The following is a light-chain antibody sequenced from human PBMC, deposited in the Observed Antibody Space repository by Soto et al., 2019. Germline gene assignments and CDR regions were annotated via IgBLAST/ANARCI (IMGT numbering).Light chain of an antibody. J-gene: IGKJ2*03. CDR3: RQYGTTPRS. CDR1: QRISNNW. Sequence: EIVLTQSPGALSLSPGEGATLSCRASQRISNNWLAWYQQKPGQAPRLLIYGAFNRAVGIRDRFSGSRSGTDFTLTISGFEADDFAVYYCRQYGTTPRSFGQGTMVEVK. CDR2: GAF. V-gene: IGKV3-20*01.